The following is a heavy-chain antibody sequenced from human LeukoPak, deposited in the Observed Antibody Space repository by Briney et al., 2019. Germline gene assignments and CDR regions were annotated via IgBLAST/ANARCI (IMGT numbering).Heavy chain of an antibody. V-gene: IGHV3-11*06. CDR2: ISSSSSYT. D-gene: IGHD2/OR15-2a*01. CDR3: ARGPILYYYGMDV. Sequence: PGGSLRLSCAASGFTFSDYYMSWIRQAPGKGLEWVSYISSSSSYTNYADSVKGRFTISRDNAKNSLYLQMNSLRAEDTAVYYCARGPILYYYGMDVWGKGTTVTVSS. J-gene: IGHJ6*04. CDR1: GFTFSDYY.